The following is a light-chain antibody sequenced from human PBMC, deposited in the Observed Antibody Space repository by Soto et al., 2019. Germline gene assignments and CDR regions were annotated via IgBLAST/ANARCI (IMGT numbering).Light chain of an antibody. Sequence: AIQLTQSPSSLSASVGDSVPITCRASQGIRDDLAWFQQSPGKAPKVLIYATANLQSGVPSRFSGSGSGTDFTLTISSLQPEDFATYYCLQHYDFPPTFGQGTKVE. J-gene: IGKJ1*01. V-gene: IGKV1-6*01. CDR3: LQHYDFPPT. CDR2: ATA. CDR1: QGIRDD.